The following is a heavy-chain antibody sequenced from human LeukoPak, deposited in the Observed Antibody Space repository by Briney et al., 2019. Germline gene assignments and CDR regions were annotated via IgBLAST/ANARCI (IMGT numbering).Heavy chain of an antibody. J-gene: IGHJ4*02. V-gene: IGHV4-59*01. CDR1: GGSINNYY. CDR2: IYYTGTT. Sequence: PSETPSLTCSVSGGSINNYYGTWIRQPPGRGLEWIGYIYYTGTTNYNPSLKSRVTISVDTSRNQFSLKLSSVTAADTAVYYCARYNTVYRGFTALDFWGQGTLVTVSS. CDR3: ARYNTVYRGFTALDF. D-gene: IGHD3-10*01.